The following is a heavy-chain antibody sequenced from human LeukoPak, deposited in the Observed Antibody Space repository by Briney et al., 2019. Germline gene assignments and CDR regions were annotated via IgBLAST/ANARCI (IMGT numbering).Heavy chain of an antibody. J-gene: IGHJ4*02. CDR3: AKLAAAGTPDY. Sequence: GGSLRLSCAASGFTFSSYGMHWVRQAPGKGLEWVAVIWYDGSNKYYADSVKGRFTISRDNSKNTLYLQMNSLRAEDTAVYYCAKLAAAGTPDYWGQGTLVTVSS. V-gene: IGHV3-30*02. CDR2: IWYDGSNK. D-gene: IGHD6-13*01. CDR1: GFTFSSYG.